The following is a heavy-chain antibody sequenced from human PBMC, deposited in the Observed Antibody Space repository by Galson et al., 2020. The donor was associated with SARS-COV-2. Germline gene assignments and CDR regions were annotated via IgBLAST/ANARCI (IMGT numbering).Heavy chain of an antibody. Sequence: GESLKISCEASGFTFSRYWMTWVRQAPGKGLEWVANIKEDGSEKYYVDSVKGRFTISRDNGKKSLYLQMNSLRADDTAVYYCASIPLYGSGTYLHNWHDPWGQGTLVTVSS. D-gene: IGHD3-10*01. CDR2: IKEDGSEK. J-gene: IGHJ5*02. CDR1: GFTFSRYW. V-gene: IGHV3-7*01. CDR3: ASIPLYGSGTYLHNWHDP.